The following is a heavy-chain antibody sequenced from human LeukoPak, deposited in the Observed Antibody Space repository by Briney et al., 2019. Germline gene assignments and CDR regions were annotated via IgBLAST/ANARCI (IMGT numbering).Heavy chain of an antibody. Sequence: GASVKVSCKASGGTFSSYAISWVRQAPGQGLEWMGRIIPILGIANYAQKFQGRVTITADKSTSTAYMELSSLRSEDTAVYYCAREGGSGSYLVHWGQGTLVTVSS. V-gene: IGHV1-69*04. CDR3: AREGGSGSYLVH. D-gene: IGHD3-10*01. J-gene: IGHJ4*02. CDR1: GGTFSSYA. CDR2: IIPILGIA.